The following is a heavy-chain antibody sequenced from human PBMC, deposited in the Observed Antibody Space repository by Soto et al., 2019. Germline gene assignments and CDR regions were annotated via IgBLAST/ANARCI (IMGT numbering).Heavy chain of an antibody. Sequence: EVQLVESGGGLIQPGGSLRLSCEASGLIVTNSFISWVRQPPGKGLEWVSVIYDNGVTHHADSVEGRFTISRDSSKNTVFLQMNSLRADDMAVYYCARDFTPPTGQMRWRYLDYWGQGTLVTVSS. J-gene: IGHJ4*02. D-gene: IGHD1-20*01. CDR2: IYDNGVT. V-gene: IGHV3-53*01. CDR1: GLIVTNSF. CDR3: ARDFTPPTGQMRWRYLDY.